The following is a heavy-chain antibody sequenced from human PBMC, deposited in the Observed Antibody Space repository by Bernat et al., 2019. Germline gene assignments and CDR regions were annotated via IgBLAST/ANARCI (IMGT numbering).Heavy chain of an antibody. CDR1: GGSFSGYY. D-gene: IGHD3-3*01. J-gene: IGHJ4*02. CDR2: INHSGST. Sequence: QVQLQQWGAGLLKPSETLSLTCAVYGGSFSGYYWSWIRQPPGKGLEWIGEINHSGSTNYNPSLKSRVTISVDTPKNQFSLKLGSVTAADTAVYYCARGRFWSGYTVDYWGQGTLVTVSS. V-gene: IGHV4-34*01. CDR3: ARGRFWSGYTVDY.